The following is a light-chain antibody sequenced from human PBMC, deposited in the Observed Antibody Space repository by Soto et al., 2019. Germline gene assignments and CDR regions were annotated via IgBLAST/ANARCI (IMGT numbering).Light chain of an antibody. CDR2: GNS. CDR1: SSNIGAGYD. V-gene: IGLV1-40*01. Sequence: QSVLTQPPSVSGAPGQRVTISCTGSSSNIGAGYDVHWYQQLPGTAPKLLIYGNSNRPSGVPDRFSGYKSGTSASLAITGLQAEDEADYYCQSYDSILSGSWVFGGGTKLTVL. CDR3: QSYDSILSGSWV. J-gene: IGLJ3*02.